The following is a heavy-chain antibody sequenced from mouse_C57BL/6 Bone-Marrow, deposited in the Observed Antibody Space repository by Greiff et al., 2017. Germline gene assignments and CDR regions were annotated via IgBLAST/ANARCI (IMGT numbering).Heavy chain of an antibody. J-gene: IGHJ3*01. CDR1: GYTFTDHT. Sequence: VQVVESDAELVKPGASVKISCKVSGYTFTDHTIHWMKQRPEQGLEWIGYIYPRDGSTKYNEKFKGKATLTADKSSSTAYMQLNSLTSEDSAVYFCADYYGSSYDWFAYWGQGTLVTVSA. V-gene: IGHV1-78*01. CDR2: IYPRDGST. D-gene: IGHD1-1*01. CDR3: ADYYGSSYDWFAY.